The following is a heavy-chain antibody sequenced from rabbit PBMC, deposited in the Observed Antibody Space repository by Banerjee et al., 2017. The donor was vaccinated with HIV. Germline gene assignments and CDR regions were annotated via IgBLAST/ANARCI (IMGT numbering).Heavy chain of an antibody. J-gene: IGHJ4*01. D-gene: IGHD6-1*01. V-gene: IGHV1S45*01. Sequence: QEQLEESGGDLVKPEGSLTLTCTASGFSFSSSYWICWVRQAPGKGLEWVGTIYTGSDSTDYASWVNGRFTISKTSSTTVTLQMTSLTAADTATYFCARDTGYGNADLWGPGTLVTVS. CDR2: IYTGSDST. CDR3: ARDTGYGNADL. CDR1: GFSFSSSYW.